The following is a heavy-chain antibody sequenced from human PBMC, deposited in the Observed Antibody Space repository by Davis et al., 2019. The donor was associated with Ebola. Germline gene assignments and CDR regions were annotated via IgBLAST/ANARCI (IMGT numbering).Heavy chain of an antibody. V-gene: IGHV1-69*06. CDR2: IIPIFGTA. J-gene: IGHJ4*01. CDR1: GGTFSSYA. CDR3: ARPNYYGSGSYYNGLAY. Sequence: AASVKVSCKASGGTFSSYAISWVRQAPGQGLEWMGGIIPIFGTANYAQKFQGRVLMTEDTSTNTAYMELSGLRSEDTAVYYCARPNYYGSGSYYNGLAYWGHGVLVTVSS. D-gene: IGHD3-10*01.